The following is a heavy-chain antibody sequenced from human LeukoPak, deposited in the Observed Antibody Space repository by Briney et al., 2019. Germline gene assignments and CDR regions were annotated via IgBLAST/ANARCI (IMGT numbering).Heavy chain of an antibody. CDR2: IYYSGST. J-gene: IGHJ3*02. CDR3: ARESGTKRAFDI. Sequence: PSETLSLTCTLSVGSISSYYWSWIRQPPGKGLEWIGFIYYSGSTNYNPSLKSRVTISVDTSKNQFSLKLSSVTAADTAVYYCARESGTKRAFDIWGQGTMVTVSS. V-gene: IGHV4-59*01. CDR1: VGSISSYY. D-gene: IGHD1-26*01.